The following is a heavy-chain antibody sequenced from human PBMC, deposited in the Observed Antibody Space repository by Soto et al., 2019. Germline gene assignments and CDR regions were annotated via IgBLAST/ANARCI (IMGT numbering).Heavy chain of an antibody. CDR1: GYTFTNYG. V-gene: IGHV1-18*01. D-gene: IGHD2-2*01. Sequence: QVQLVQSGAEVKKSGASVMVSCKASGYTFTNYGITWVRQAPGQGLEWMGWINTYDANTNHAQRFQGRVTLTTDTSTNTAYMELRSLRSDDTAVYYCARDLGSSFIVDCGQGTLVTVSS. CDR3: ARDLGSSFIVD. J-gene: IGHJ4*02. CDR2: INTYDANT.